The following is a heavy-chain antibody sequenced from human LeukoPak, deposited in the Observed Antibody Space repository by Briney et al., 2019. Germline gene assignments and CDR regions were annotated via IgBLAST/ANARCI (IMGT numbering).Heavy chain of an antibody. J-gene: IGHJ6*02. Sequence: SETLSLTCAVYGGSFSGYYWSWIRQPPGKGLEWIGEINHSGSTNYNPSLKSRVTISVDTPKNQFSLKLSSVTAADTAVYYCARVEAVAYYYYGMDVWGQGTTVTVSS. CDR1: GGSFSGYY. CDR3: ARVEAVAYYYYGMDV. D-gene: IGHD6-19*01. V-gene: IGHV4-34*01. CDR2: INHSGST.